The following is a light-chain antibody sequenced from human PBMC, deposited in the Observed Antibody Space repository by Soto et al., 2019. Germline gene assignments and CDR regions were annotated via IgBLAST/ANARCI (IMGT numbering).Light chain of an antibody. CDR3: QQYGSSPLT. CDR1: QSVSSTY. CDR2: DAS. V-gene: IGKV3-20*01. J-gene: IGKJ2*01. Sequence: EIVLTQSPGTLSLSPGERATLSCRASQSVSSTYLAWYQQKPGQAPRLLIYDASSRATGIPDRFSGSGSGTDSTLTISRLEPEDFAVYYCQQYGSSPLTFGQGTKLEIK.